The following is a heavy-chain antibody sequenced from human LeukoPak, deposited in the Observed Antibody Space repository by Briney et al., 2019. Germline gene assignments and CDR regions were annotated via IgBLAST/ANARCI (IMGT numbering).Heavy chain of an antibody. J-gene: IGHJ3*02. CDR3: AREGVGIDAFDI. CDR2: IYYSGST. Sequence: SETLSLTCTVSGGSTSSYYWSWIRQPPGKGLEWIGYIYYSGSTNYNPSLKSRVTISVDTSKNQFSLKLSSVTAADTAVYYCAREGVGIDAFDIWGQGTMVTVSS. D-gene: IGHD3-3*01. CDR1: GGSTSSYY. V-gene: IGHV4-59*01.